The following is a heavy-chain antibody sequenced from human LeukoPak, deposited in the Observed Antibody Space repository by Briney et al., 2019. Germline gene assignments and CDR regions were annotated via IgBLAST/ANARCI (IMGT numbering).Heavy chain of an antibody. CDR1: GFTFRGSG. D-gene: IGHD3-22*01. J-gene: IGHJ4*02. CDR2: ARYDGTNT. CDR3: TKGRHDSSGYSDY. Sequence: PGGSLRLSCAASGFTFRGSGMHWVRQAPGKGLEWVAFARYDGTNTYYADSVKGRFIISRDNSKNTLYLQMDSLRAEDTAVYYCTKGRHDSSGYSDYWGQGTLVTVSS. V-gene: IGHV3-30*02.